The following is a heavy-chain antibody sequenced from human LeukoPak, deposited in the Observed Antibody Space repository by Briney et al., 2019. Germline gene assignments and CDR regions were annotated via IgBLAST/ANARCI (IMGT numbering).Heavy chain of an antibody. CDR3: AKLGLDCSSTSCFPEDY. D-gene: IGHD2-2*01. CDR1: GFTFSSYA. V-gene: IGHV3-23*01. J-gene: IGHJ4*02. Sequence: GGSLRLSCAASGFTFSSYAMSWVRQAPGKGLEWVSAISGSGGSTYYADSVKGRFTISRDNSKNTLYVQMNSLRAEDTAIYYCAKLGLDCSSTSCFPEDYWGQGTLVTVSS. CDR2: ISGSGGST.